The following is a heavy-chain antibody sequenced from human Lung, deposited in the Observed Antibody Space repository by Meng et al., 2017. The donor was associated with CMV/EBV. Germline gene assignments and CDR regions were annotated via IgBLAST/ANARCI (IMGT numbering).Heavy chain of an antibody. D-gene: IGHD2-8*01. V-gene: IGHV3-7*01. CDR1: GFTFSGYW. Sequence: GESLKISCAASGFTFSGYWMNWVRQAPGKGLEWVANIGRDGSDKYYVDSVKGRFTISRDNTRNSIHLQMNSLKAEDTAVYYFATYLGHCNPGVCQPQYYGLDVXGQGXTVTVSS. CDR2: IGRDGSDK. J-gene: IGHJ6*02. CDR3: ATYLGHCNPGVCQPQYYGLDV.